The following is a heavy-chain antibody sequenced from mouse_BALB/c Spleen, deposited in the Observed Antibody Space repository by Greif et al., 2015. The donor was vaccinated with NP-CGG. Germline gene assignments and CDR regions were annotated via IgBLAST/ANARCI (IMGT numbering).Heavy chain of an antibody. V-gene: IGHV2-9*02. D-gene: IGHD2-4*01. CDR3: ARERSMITYYFDY. Sequence: VKLMESGPGLVAPSQSRSITCTVSGFSLTSYGVHWVRQPPGKGLEWLGVIWAGGSTNYNSALMSRLSISKDNSKSQVFLKMNSLQTDDTAMYYCARERSMITYYFDYWGQGTTLTVSS. CDR2: IWAGGST. CDR1: GFSLTSYG. J-gene: IGHJ2*01.